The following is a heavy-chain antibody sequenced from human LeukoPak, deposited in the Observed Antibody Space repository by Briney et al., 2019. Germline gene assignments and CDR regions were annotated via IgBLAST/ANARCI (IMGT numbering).Heavy chain of an antibody. Sequence: SETLSLTCAVYGGSFSGYYWSWIRQPPGKGLEWIGEINHSGSTDYNPSLKSRVTISVDTSKNQFSLKLSSVTAADTAVYYCARRRHYYGSGSFLLFDYWGQGTLVTVSS. V-gene: IGHV4-34*01. CDR1: GGSFSGYY. CDR2: INHSGST. J-gene: IGHJ4*02. CDR3: ARRRHYYGSGSFLLFDY. D-gene: IGHD3-10*01.